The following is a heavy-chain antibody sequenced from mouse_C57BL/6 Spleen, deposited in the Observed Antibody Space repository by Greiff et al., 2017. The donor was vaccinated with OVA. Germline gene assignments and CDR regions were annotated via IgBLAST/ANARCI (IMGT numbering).Heavy chain of an antibody. CDR1: GYSFTGYY. CDR2: INPSTGGT. V-gene: IGHV1-42*01. D-gene: IGHD1-1*01. J-gene: IGHJ3*01. Sequence: EVQGVESGPELVKPGASVKISCKASGYSFTGYYMNWVKQSPEKSLEWIGEINPSTGGTTYNQKFKAKATLTVDKSSSTAYMQLKSLTSEDSAVYYCARRDYYGSSGAWFAYWGQGTLVTVSA. CDR3: ARRDYYGSSGAWFAY.